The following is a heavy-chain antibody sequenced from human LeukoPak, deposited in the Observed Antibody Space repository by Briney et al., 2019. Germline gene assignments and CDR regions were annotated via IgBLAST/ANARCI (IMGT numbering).Heavy chain of an antibody. CDR1: GFTVSSNY. CDR3: ARVARFTIFGYFDY. D-gene: IGHD3-3*01. Sequence: GGSLRLSCAASGFTVSSNYMSWVRQAPGQGLEWMGWISAYNGNTNYAQKLQGRVTMTTDTSTSTAYMELRSLRSDDTAVYYCARVARFTIFGYFDYWGQGTLVTVSS. V-gene: IGHV1-18*04. J-gene: IGHJ4*02. CDR2: ISAYNGNT.